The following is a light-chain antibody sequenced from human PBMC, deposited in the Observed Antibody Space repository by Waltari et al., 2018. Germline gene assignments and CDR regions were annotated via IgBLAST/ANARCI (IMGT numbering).Light chain of an antibody. V-gene: IGLV2-14*03. CDR2: DVS. CDR1: SSDVGGYNY. Sequence: HSALTQPASVSGSPGQSITISCTGTSSDVGGYNYVSWSQQHPGKAPKLKIFDVSNWPSGVSDRFSGSKSGNTASLTISGLQAEDEADYYCSSYISSDTLELFGGGTSLTVL. J-gene: IGLJ2*01. CDR3: SSYISSDTLEL.